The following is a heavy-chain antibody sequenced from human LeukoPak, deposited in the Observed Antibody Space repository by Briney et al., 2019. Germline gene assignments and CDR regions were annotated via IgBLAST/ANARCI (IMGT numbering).Heavy chain of an antibody. D-gene: IGHD2-2*01. Sequence: GGSLRLSWAGSGFAFSSYALSWVRQAPGKGLEGVSSISGSGGSTYYADSVKGRFTISRDNSKDTLYLQMNGLRAEDTAIYYCAKVPFDWYFDLWGRGTLVTVSS. V-gene: IGHV3-23*01. CDR1: GFAFSSYA. J-gene: IGHJ2*01. CDR2: ISGSGGST. CDR3: AKVPFDWYFDL.